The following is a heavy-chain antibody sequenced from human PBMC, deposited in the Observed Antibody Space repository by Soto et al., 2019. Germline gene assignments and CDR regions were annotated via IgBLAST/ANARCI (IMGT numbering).Heavy chain of an antibody. CDR3: ARELGKGGWSAGFDY. CDR1: GYTFTVYY. J-gene: IGHJ4*02. CDR2: INPKSGGT. Sequence: ASVKVSCKASGYTFTVYYMHWVRQAPGQGLEWMGWINPKSGGTMYPQKFQGRVTMTWDTSISTAYMALTRLRSDDTAVYYCARELGKGGWSAGFDYWGQGTLVTVSS. D-gene: IGHD3-3*01. V-gene: IGHV1-2*02.